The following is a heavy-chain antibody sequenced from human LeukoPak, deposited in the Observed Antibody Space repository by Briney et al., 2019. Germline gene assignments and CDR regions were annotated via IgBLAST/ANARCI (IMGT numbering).Heavy chain of an antibody. V-gene: IGHV5-51*01. J-gene: IGHJ6*02. CDR2: IYPGDSDT. CDR3: ARGSSGQDDYYYGMDV. Sequence: GESLKISCKGSGYSFTSYWIGWVRQMPGKGLEWMGIIYPGDSDTRYSPSFQGQVTISADKSISTAYLQWSSLKASDTAMYYCARGSSGQDDYYYGMDVWAKGPRSPSP. CDR1: GYSFTSYW.